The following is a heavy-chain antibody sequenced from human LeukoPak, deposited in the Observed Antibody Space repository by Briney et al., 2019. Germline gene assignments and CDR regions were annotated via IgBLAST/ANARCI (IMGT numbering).Heavy chain of an antibody. J-gene: IGHJ4*02. V-gene: IGHV3-23*01. CDR1: GFTFSSYA. D-gene: IGHD3-22*01. CDR2: ISGSGGST. Sequence: SGGSLRLSCAASGFTFSSYAMSWVRQAPGKGLEWVSAISGSGGSTYYADSVKGWFTISRDNSKNTLYLQMNSLRAEDTAVYYCAKDQRYYYDSSGHYYWGQGTLVIVSS. CDR3: AKDQRYYYDSSGHYY.